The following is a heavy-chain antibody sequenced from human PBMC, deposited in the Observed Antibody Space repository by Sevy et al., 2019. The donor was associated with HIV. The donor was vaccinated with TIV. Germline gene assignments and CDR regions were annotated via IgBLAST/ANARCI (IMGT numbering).Heavy chain of an antibody. D-gene: IGHD3-10*01. CDR3: ARGSYYGSDSYYDAYYFDY. CDR1: GGSITNYY. V-gene: IGHV4-4*07. J-gene: IGHJ4*02. CDR2: IYSSGGT. Sequence: SETLSLTCTVSGGSITNYYWSWIGQPPGKGLESIGRIYSSGGTNYNPSLKRRVTMVVDSSKNQFSLKLNSVTAADTAVYYCARGSYYGSDSYYDAYYFDYWGQGTLVTVSS.